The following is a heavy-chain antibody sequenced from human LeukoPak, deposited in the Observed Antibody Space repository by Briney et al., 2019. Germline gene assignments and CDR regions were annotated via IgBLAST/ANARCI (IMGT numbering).Heavy chain of an antibody. CDR1: GGSISTSNYY. Sequence: PSETLSLTCTVSGGSISTSNYYWSWIRQPPGKGLEWIGEINHSGSTNYNPSLKSRVTISVDTSKNQFSLKLSSVTAADTAVYYCARRGPNGVLNYFDYWGQGTLVTVSS. V-gene: IGHV4-39*07. D-gene: IGHD3-10*01. CDR3: ARRGPNGVLNYFDY. CDR2: INHSGST. J-gene: IGHJ4*02.